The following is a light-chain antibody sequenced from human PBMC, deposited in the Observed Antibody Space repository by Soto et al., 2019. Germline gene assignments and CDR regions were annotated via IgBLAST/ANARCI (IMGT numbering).Light chain of an antibody. V-gene: IGLV2-14*01. CDR2: DVS. Sequence: QSALTQPASVSGSPGQSITISCTGTSSDIGGYNYVSWYQQHPGKAPKLMIYDVSNRPSGVSNRFSGSKSGNTASLTISGLQAEDEADYYCSSYTSRSPYVVGTGTKVTV. CDR1: SSDIGGYNY. J-gene: IGLJ1*01. CDR3: SSYTSRSPYV.